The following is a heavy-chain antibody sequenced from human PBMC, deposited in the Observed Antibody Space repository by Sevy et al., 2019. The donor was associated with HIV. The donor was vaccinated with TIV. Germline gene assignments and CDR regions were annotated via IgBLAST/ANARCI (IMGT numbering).Heavy chain of an antibody. CDR1: GYTFITYR. D-gene: IGHD2-15*01. CDR2: ISPHNGDT. J-gene: IGHJ4*02. V-gene: IGHV1-18*01. CDR3: ARAYSSGGRCYSLAY. Sequence: ASVKVSCKVSGYTFITYRITWVRQAPGQGLEWMGWISPHNGDTNYAQKLQGRVTMTTDTSANTAYMEVRGLRYDDTAVYYCARAYSSGGRCYSLAYWGQGTLVTVSS.